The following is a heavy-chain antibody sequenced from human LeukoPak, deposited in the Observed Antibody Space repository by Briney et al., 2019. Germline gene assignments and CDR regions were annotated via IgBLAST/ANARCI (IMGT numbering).Heavy chain of an antibody. CDR1: GGTFSSYA. V-gene: IGHV1-69*04. CDR2: TIPILGIA. J-gene: IGHJ4*02. Sequence: SVKVSCKASGGTFSSYAISWVRQAPGQGLEWMGRTIPILGIANYAQKFQGRVTITADKSTSTAYMELSSLRSEDTAVYYCARDLADGVLDYWGQGTLVTVSS. D-gene: IGHD3-10*01. CDR3: ARDLADGVLDY.